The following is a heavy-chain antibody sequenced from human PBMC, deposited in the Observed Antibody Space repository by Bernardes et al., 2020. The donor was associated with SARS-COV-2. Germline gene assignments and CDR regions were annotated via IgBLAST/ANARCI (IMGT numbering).Heavy chain of an antibody. CDR3: SRGANQWLYDVYDM. CDR1: GYTFTSHY. CDR2: IDPSGGST. V-gene: IGHV1-46*01. D-gene: IGHD5-12*01. Sequence: ASVKVSCKTSGYTFTSHYIHWLRQAPGQGLEWIGIIDPSGGSTSYAHNFQGRVSMTKDTSTSTVYMELSNLRLDDTAVYFCSRGANQWLYDVYDMWGQGTVVTVSS. J-gene: IGHJ3*02.